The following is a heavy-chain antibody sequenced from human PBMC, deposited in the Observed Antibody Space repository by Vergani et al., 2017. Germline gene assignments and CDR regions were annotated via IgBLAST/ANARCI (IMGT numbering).Heavy chain of an antibody. Sequence: EVQLVESGGGLVQPGGSLRLSCAASGFTFSDHYMDWVRQAPGKGLEWVGRTRNKANSYTTEYAASVKGRFTISRDDSKNSLYLQMNSLRAEDTAVYYCAKSMVRGPQWNYWGQGTLVTVSS. J-gene: IGHJ4*02. CDR3: AKSMVRGPQWNY. CDR2: TRNKANSYTT. CDR1: GFTFSDHY. D-gene: IGHD3-10*01. V-gene: IGHV3-72*01.